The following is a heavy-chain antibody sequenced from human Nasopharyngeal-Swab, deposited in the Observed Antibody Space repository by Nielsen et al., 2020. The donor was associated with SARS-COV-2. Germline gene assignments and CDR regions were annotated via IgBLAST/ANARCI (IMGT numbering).Heavy chain of an antibody. V-gene: IGHV1-46*01. J-gene: IGHJ6*02. CDR2: INPTDGST. Sequence: ASVKASCKASGYTFISYYLHWVRQAPGQGLEWMGLINPTDGSTSYAQKFEGRVTMTRVTSTSTVYMELNSLRSEDTAVYYCARVLPFRITGTSGMDVWGQGTTVTVSS. CDR1: GYTFISYY. D-gene: IGHD1-7*01. CDR3: ARVLPFRITGTSGMDV.